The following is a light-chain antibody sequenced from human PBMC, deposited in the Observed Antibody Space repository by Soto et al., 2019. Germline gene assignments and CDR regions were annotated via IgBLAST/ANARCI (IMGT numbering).Light chain of an antibody. CDR3: CSYTSSSPVV. V-gene: IGLV2-14*01. Sequence: QSVLTQPASVSGSPGQSITISCTGTSSDVGGYNYVSWYQQHPGKAPKLMIYEVSNRPSGVSNRFSGSKSGNTASLTISGLQAEDEADYYCCSYTSSSPVVFGGGTKLTVL. CDR1: SSDVGGYNY. CDR2: EVS. J-gene: IGLJ2*01.